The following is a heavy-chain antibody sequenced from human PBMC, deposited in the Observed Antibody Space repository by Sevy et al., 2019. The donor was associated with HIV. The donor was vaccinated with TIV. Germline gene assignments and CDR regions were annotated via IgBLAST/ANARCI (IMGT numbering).Heavy chain of an antibody. CDR1: GFTFSSYS. Sequence: GGSLRLSCAASGFTFSSYSMNWVRQAPGKGLEWVSYISSSSSTIYYADSVKGRLTISRDNAKNSLYLQMNSLRDEDTAVYYCAREGHYYDSSGYPDYWGQGTLVTVSS. CDR3: AREGHYYDSSGYPDY. V-gene: IGHV3-48*02. CDR2: ISSSSSTI. J-gene: IGHJ4*02. D-gene: IGHD3-22*01.